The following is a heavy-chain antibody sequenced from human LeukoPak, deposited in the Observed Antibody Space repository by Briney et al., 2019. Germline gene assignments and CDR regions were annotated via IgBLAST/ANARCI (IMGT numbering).Heavy chain of an antibody. V-gene: IGHV4-39*07. CDR2: IYYSGST. CDR3: ARDLRYYDSSGGAFDI. J-gene: IGHJ3*02. Sequence: SETLSLTCTVSGGSISSSSYYWGWIRQPPGTGLEWIGSIYYSGSTYYNPSLKSRVTISVDTSKNQFSLKLSSVTAADTAVYYCARDLRYYDSSGGAFDIWGQGTMVTVSS. D-gene: IGHD3-22*01. CDR1: GGSISSSSYY.